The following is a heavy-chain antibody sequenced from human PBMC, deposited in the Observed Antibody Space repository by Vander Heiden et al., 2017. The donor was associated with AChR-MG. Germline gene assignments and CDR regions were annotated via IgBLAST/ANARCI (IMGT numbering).Heavy chain of an antibody. V-gene: IGHV3-21*01. D-gene: IGHD2-2*01. CDR2: ISSSSNFK. Sequence: EVQLVASGGGLVKPGESLRLSCVGSGIHLSGYSLNWVRQAPGKGLEWVSSISSSSNFKYYADSVKGRFTISRDNAKNSVYLQMNSLSDEDTAVYYCARGLRACSSTTCHPGWFDPWGQGTLVTLSS. CDR3: ARGLRACSSTTCHPGWFDP. CDR1: GIHLSGYS. J-gene: IGHJ5*02.